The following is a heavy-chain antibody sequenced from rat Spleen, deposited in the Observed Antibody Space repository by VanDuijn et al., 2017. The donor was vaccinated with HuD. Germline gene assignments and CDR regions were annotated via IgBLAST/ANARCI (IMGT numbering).Heavy chain of an antibody. CDR1: GFTFSNYG. J-gene: IGHJ2*01. CDR2: ISYDGSST. Sequence: EVQLVESGGGLVQPGRSLKLSCAASGFTFSNYGMAWVRQAPTKGLEWVATISYDGSSTYYRDSVKGRFTISRDNAKSTLYLQMDSLRSEDTATYYCAGHRTGSPWYFDYWGQGVMVTVSS. D-gene: IGHD5-1*01. V-gene: IGHV5-29*01. CDR3: AGHRTGSPWYFDY.